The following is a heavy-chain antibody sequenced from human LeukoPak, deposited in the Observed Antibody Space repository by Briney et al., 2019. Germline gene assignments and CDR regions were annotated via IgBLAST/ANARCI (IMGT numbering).Heavy chain of an antibody. CDR1: GGSCSGYY. D-gene: IGHD4-23*01. Sequence: SETLSLTCAVYGGSCSGYYWSWIRQPPGKGLEWIGEINHSGSTNYNPSLKSRVTISVDTSKNQFSLKLSSVTAADTAVYYCARGLYYGGNSPGYWGQGTLVTVSS. CDR3: ARGLYYGGNSPGY. V-gene: IGHV4-34*01. J-gene: IGHJ4*02. CDR2: INHSGST.